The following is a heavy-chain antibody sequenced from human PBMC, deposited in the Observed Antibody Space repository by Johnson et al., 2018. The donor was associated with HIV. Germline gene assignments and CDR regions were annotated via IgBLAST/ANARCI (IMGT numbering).Heavy chain of an antibody. J-gene: IGHJ3*02. CDR1: GFTFSSYG. CDR2: IRYDGSNK. CDR3: AKVRLGGGCLDAFDI. D-gene: IGHD2-15*01. V-gene: IGHV3-30*02. Sequence: QVQLVESGGGVVQPGGSLRLSCAASGFTFSSYGMHWVRQAPGKGLEWVAFIRYDGSNKYYADSVKGRFTIARDNSRNTLYLQMNSLRTEDTAVYYCAKVRLGGGCLDAFDIWGQGTMVTVSS.